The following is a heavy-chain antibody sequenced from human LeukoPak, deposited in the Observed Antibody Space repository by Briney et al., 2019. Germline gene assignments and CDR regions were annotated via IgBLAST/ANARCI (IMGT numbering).Heavy chain of an antibody. D-gene: IGHD3-10*01. CDR1: GFTLRSYA. CDR3: AKHVPWFGEEKWFDH. CDR2: SDGSCCAS. V-gene: IGHV3-23*01. Sequence: GGSLRLSCAAWGFTLRSYAMSGVRQAPGKGGEGVAVSDGSCCASSYAYSLHGRSTPSKANSKNTLYLQMTSLTAEDPAVYYCAKHVPWFGEEKWFDHWGQGTLVTVSS. J-gene: IGHJ5*02.